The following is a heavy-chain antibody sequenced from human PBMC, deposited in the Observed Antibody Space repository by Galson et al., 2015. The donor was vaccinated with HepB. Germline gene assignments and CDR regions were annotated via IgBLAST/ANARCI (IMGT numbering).Heavy chain of an antibody. CDR2: INPNSGGT. D-gene: IGHD4-11*01. CDR1: GYTFTGYY. V-gene: IGHV1-2*02. CDR3: ARDFDSNLPGPPDNWFDP. J-gene: IGHJ5*02. Sequence: SVKVSCKASGYTFTGYYMHWVRQAPGQGLEWMGWINPNSGGTNYAQKFQGRVTMTRDTSISTAYMELSRLRSDDTAVYYCARDFDSNLPGPPDNWFDPWGQGTLVTVSS.